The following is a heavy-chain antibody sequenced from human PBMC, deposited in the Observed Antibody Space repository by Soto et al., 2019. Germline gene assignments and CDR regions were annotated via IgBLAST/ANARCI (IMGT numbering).Heavy chain of an antibody. J-gene: IGHJ6*01. V-gene: IGHV3-15*01. D-gene: IGHD2-2*01. CDR2: IKRKTDGVTT. Sequence: WGSLRVSCASSGFTFSNAWMSWVRQAPGKGLDLVGRIKRKTDGVTTDYAAPVKGRFTISRDDSKNTLYLQMNSLKTEDTAVYYCTTGHCSSTSCYLYYYGMDVWGQGTTVTVSS. CDR3: TTGHCSSTSCYLYYYGMDV. CDR1: GFTFSNAW.